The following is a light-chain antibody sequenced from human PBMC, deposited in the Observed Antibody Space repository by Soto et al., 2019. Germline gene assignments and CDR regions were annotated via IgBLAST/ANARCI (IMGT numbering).Light chain of an antibody. V-gene: IGKV4-1*01. CDR3: QQYYTSPRT. CDR1: QRALDASNSKKY. J-gene: IGKJ4*01. Sequence: DIVIKQSPASLAVSLGVRSSINCKSRQRALDASNSKKYLAWYSSKSGRRPRLLIKWRYTRESGVPDRFSCSESETDFTLTMSSLQAEDVGVYYGQQYYTSPRTFGGRSKGDIK. CDR2: WRY.